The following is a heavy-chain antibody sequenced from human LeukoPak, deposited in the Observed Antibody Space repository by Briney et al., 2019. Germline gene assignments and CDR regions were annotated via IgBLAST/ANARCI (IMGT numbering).Heavy chain of an antibody. CDR3: AKVGTYDSSGAFDI. V-gene: IGHV3-23*01. CDR1: GDSINTSNYF. J-gene: IGHJ3*02. D-gene: IGHD3-22*01. CDR2: ISGSDENT. Sequence: WETLSLTCTVYGDSINTSNYFWGWIRQSTGKGLEWLSTISGSDENTYYAESVKGRFTISRDIPKNTLYLQMNSLRAEDTAVYYCAKVGTYDSSGAFDIWGQGTMVTVSS.